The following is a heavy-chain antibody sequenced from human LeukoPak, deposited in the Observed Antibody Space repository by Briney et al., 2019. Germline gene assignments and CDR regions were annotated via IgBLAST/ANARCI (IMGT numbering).Heavy chain of an antibody. J-gene: IGHJ3*02. D-gene: IGHD2-2*01. CDR1: GGTFSSYA. CDR2: IIPIFGTA. Sequence: SVTVSCKASGGTFSSYAISWVRQAPGQGLEWMGGIIPIFGTANYAQKFQGRVTITADESTSTAYMELSSLGSEDTAVYYCARVGGQYCSSTSCYRVDAFDIWGQGTMVTVSS. CDR3: ARVGGQYCSSTSCYRVDAFDI. V-gene: IGHV1-69*13.